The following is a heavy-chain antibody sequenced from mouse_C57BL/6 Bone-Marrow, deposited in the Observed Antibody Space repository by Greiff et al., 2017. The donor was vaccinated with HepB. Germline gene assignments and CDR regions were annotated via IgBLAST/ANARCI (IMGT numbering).Heavy chain of an antibody. CDR1: GFTFSSYG. D-gene: IGHD1-1*01. Sequence: EVQRVESGGDLVKPGGSLKLSCAASGFTFSSYGMSWVRQTPDKRLEWVATISSGGSYTYYPDSVKGRFTISRDNAKNTLYLQMSSLKSEDTAMYYCARHDYGSSYGAYWGQGTLVTVSA. CDR3: ARHDYGSSYGAY. V-gene: IGHV5-6*01. J-gene: IGHJ3*01. CDR2: ISSGGSYT.